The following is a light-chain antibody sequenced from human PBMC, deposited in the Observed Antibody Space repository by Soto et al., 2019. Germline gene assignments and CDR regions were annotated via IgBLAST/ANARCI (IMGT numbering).Light chain of an antibody. J-gene: IGLJ1*01. CDR3: SSYTSSSTRV. Sequence: QSVLTQPASVSGSPGQSITISCTGTSSDVGGYNYVSWYQQHPGKAPKLMICDVSNRPSGVSNRFSGSKSGNTASLTISGLQAEDEADYYCSSYTSSSTRVFGTGTKVTV. CDR2: DVS. CDR1: SSDVGGYNY. V-gene: IGLV2-14*01.